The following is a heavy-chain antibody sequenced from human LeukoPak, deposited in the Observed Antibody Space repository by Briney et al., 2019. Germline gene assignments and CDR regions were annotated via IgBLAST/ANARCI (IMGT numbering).Heavy chain of an antibody. V-gene: IGHV3-48*03. CDR3: ARGPSGYHNT. J-gene: IGHJ4*02. D-gene: IGHD5-12*01. CDR2: ISSSGSTI. Sequence: GGSLRLSCAASGFTFSSYEVNWVRQAPGKGLEWVSYISSSGSTIYYADSVKGRFTISRDNSKNTLYLQMNSLRAEDTAVYYCARGPSGYHNTGGQGTLVTVSS. CDR1: GFTFSSYE.